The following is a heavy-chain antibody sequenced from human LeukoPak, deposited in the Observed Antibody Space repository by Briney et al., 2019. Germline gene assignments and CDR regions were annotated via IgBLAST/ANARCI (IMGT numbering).Heavy chain of an antibody. CDR2: INPNSGGT. CDR1: GYTFTGYY. Sequence: ASVKVSCKASGYTFTGYYMHWVRQAPGQGLEWMGWINPNSGGTSYAQKFQGRVTMTRDTSITTAYMELSRLRSDDTAVYYCAREGEIGYDLSDYWGQGTLVTVSS. D-gene: IGHD5-12*01. V-gene: IGHV1-2*02. J-gene: IGHJ4*02. CDR3: AREGEIGYDLSDY.